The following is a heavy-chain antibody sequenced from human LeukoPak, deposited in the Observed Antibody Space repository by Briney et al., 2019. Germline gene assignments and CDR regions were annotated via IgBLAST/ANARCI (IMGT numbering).Heavy chain of an antibody. Sequence: PGRSLRLSCAASGFTFSSYGMHWVRQAPGKGLEWVAFIRYDGSNKYYADSVKGRFTISRDNSKNTLYLQMNSLRAEDTAVYYCAKEDYYGSGSSPTPYYFDYWGQGTLVTVSS. D-gene: IGHD3-10*01. V-gene: IGHV3-30*02. CDR3: AKEDYYGSGSSPTPYYFDY. CDR1: GFTFSSYG. CDR2: IRYDGSNK. J-gene: IGHJ4*02.